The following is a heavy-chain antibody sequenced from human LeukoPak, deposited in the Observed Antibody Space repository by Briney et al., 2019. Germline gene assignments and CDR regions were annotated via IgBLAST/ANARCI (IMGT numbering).Heavy chain of an antibody. D-gene: IGHD5-24*01. Sequence: SETLSLTCTVSGGSISNSIYYWGWIRQPPGKGLEWIGSIHYSGSTYYNSSLKSRVTISSDMPKNQFSLKLSSVTAADTAVYYCARNRDGYNSFDYWGQGTLVTVSS. J-gene: IGHJ4*02. CDR3: ARNRDGYNSFDY. CDR2: IHYSGST. V-gene: IGHV4-39*07. CDR1: GGSISNSIYY.